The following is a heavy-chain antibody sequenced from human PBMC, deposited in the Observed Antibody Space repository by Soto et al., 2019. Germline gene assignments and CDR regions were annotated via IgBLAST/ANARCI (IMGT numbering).Heavy chain of an antibody. V-gene: IGHV3-30-3*01. J-gene: IGHJ5*02. D-gene: IGHD4-17*01. CDR3: ASVRDGVYEQDWFDL. Sequence: QVQLVESGGGVVQPGRSLRLSCAASGFTFSSYAMHWVRQAPGKGLERVAVISYDGSNKYYADSVKGRFTISRDNSKNTLYLQTNSLRGDDTAVYYCASVRDGVYEQDWFDLCGQGTLVTVSS. CDR2: ISYDGSNK. CDR1: GFTFSSYA.